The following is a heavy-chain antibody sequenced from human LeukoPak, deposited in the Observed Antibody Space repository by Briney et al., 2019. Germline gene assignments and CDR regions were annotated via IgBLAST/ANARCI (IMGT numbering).Heavy chain of an antibody. CDR2: INHSGST. CDR3: ARRGKGLRYFDWLLHFDY. D-gene: IGHD3-9*01. CDR1: GGSFSGYY. Sequence: SETLSLTCAVYGGSFSGYYWSWIRQPPGKGLEWIGEINHSGSTNYNPSLKSRVTISVDTSKNQFSLKLSSVTAADTAVYYCARRGKGLRYFDWLLHFDYWGQGTLVTVSS. J-gene: IGHJ4*02. V-gene: IGHV4-34*01.